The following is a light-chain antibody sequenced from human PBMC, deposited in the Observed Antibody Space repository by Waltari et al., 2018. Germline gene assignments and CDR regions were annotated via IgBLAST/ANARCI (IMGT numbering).Light chain of an antibody. CDR3: QQRSNWPPT. CDR1: QSVSSS. V-gene: IGKV3-11*01. Sequence: EIVLTQSPATLSLSPGERATLSCRASQSVSSSLAWYQQNPGQTPRLLISDASNRATGIPARFRGSGSGTDFTLTISSLEPEDFAVYYCQQRSNWPPTFGQGTKVEIK. CDR2: DAS. J-gene: IGKJ1*01.